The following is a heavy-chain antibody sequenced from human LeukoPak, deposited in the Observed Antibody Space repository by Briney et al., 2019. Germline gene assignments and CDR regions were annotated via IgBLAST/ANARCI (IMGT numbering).Heavy chain of an antibody. Sequence: SETLSLTCTVSGGSISSYYWSWIRQPPAKGLEGIGYISYSGSTDSNPSLRSRVTISVDPSKNQISLKLSSVTAADTAVYYCARTYCRGGSCHFDYWGQGTLVTVSS. J-gene: IGHJ4*02. CDR3: ARTYCRGGSCHFDY. CDR2: ISYSGST. V-gene: IGHV4-59*08. CDR1: GGSISSYY. D-gene: IGHD2-15*01.